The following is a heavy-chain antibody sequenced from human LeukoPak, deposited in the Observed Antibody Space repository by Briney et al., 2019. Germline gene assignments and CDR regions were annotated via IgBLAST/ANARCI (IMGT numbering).Heavy chain of an antibody. J-gene: IGHJ5*02. D-gene: IGHD2-15*01. CDR1: GDSISSYY. Sequence: SETLSLTCTVSGDSISSYYWSWIRQPPGKGLEWIGYIYYIGSTNYNPSLKSRVTISIDTSKNQFSLKLSSVTAADTAVYYCARHRYCSGGSCYGWGIDPWGQGTLVTVSS. CDR3: ARHRYCSGGSCYGWGIDP. V-gene: IGHV4-59*08. CDR2: IYYIGST.